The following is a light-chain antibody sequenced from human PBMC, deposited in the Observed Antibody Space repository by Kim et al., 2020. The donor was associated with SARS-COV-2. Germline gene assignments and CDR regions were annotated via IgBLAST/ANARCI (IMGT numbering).Light chain of an antibody. CDR3: QQYYRTPLT. J-gene: IGKJ4*01. CDR1: QNILYSVNNKNC. V-gene: IGKV4-1*01. CDR2: WAS. Sequence: DIVMTQSPDSLAVSLGERVTISCKSSQNILYSVNNKNCLGWYQQRPGQPPKLLIYWASTRESGVPDRFSGSGSGTDFTLTIGSLQPEDVAVYYCQQYYRTPLTFGGGTKLEI.